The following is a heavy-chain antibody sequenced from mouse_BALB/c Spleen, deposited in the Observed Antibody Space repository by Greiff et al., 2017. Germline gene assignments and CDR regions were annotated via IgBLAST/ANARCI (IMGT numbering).Heavy chain of an antibody. CDR2: IHYSGST. D-gene: IGHD1-1*01. J-gene: IGHJ2*01. CDR1: GYSINSGYS. V-gene: IGHV3-1*02. Sequence: EVQLQQSGPDLVKPSQSLSLTCTVTGYSINSGYSWHWIRQFPGNKLEWMGYIHYSGSTNYNPSLKSRISITRDTSKNQFFLQLNSVTTDDTATYYCARGGYGSSLFDYWGQGTTLTVSS. CDR3: ARGGYGSSLFDY.